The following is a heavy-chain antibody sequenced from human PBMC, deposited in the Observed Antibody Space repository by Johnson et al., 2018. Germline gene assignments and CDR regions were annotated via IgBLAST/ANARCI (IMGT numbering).Heavy chain of an antibody. Sequence: QVQLQESGPGLVKPAETLSLTCTVSGGSISSYYWSWIRQPPGKGLEWLGYSYYSGSTNYNPSLKSRVTISVETSKNTLYLQMNSLKAEDTAVYYCAVLRTADAFDIWGQGTMVTVSS. CDR3: AVLRTADAFDI. CDR1: GGSISSYY. D-gene: IGHD4-17*01. J-gene: IGHJ3*02. V-gene: IGHV4-59*12. CDR2: SYYSGST.